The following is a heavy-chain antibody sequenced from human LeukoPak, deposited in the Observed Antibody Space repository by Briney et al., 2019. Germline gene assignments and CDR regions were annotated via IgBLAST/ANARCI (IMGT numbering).Heavy chain of an antibody. V-gene: IGHV1-69*05. CDR2: IIPVFGTA. CDR1: GGSITTYV. Sequence: GASVKVSCKASGGSITTYVISWVRQAPGQGLEWMGGIIPVFGTANYAQKFQGRVTITTDEYTSTVYMDLFSLRSEDTAVYYCARGRDGYNRGDAYDIWGQGTMVTVSS. CDR3: ARGRDGYNRGDAYDI. J-gene: IGHJ3*02. D-gene: IGHD5-24*01.